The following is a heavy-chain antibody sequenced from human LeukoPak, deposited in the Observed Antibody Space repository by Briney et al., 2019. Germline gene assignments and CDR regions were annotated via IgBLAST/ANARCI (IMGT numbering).Heavy chain of an antibody. CDR2: IYHGGTT. D-gene: IGHD4-17*01. CDR3: ATYAYGGDYGSYYFDY. Sequence: SETLSLTCAVSGGSITSSHWWSWARQPPGKGLEWIGEIYHGGTTNYNPSLESRVIMSVDKSKNQFSLNLSSVTAADTAVYYCATYAYGGDYGSYYFDYWGQGTLDTVSS. J-gene: IGHJ4*02. CDR1: GGSITSSHW. V-gene: IGHV4-4*02.